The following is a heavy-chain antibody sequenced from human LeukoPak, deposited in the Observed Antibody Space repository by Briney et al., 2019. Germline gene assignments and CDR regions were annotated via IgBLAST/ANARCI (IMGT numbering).Heavy chain of an antibody. CDR1: GYSISSGYY. CDR2: IYYSGST. Sequence: PSETLSLTCTVSGYSISSGYYWGWIRQPPGKGLEWIGYIYYSGSTNYNPSLKSRVTISVDTSKNQFSLKLSSVTAADTAVYYCARESRDADAFDIWGQGTMVTVSS. D-gene: IGHD5-24*01. J-gene: IGHJ3*02. V-gene: IGHV4-61*01. CDR3: ARESRDADAFDI.